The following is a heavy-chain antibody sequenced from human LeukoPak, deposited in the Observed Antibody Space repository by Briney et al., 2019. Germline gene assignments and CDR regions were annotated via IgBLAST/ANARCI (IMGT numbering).Heavy chain of an antibody. CDR1: GFTFSSYA. Sequence: GSLRPSCAASGFTFSSYAMSWVRQAPGKGLEWVSAISGSGGSTYYADSVKGRFTISRDNSKNTLYLQMNGLRAEDTAVYYCAKVRDPLYYYDSSGYYYGYYFDYWGQGTLVTVSS. D-gene: IGHD3-22*01. CDR3: AKVRDPLYYYDSSGYYYGYYFDY. V-gene: IGHV3-23*01. CDR2: ISGSGGST. J-gene: IGHJ4*02.